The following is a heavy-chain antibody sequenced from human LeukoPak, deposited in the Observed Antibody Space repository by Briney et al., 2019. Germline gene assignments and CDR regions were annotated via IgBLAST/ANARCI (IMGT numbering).Heavy chain of an antibody. CDR3: AKEVYYYDSSGYYYFDAFDI. Sequence: PGGSLRLSCAASGFTFSSYGMHWVRQAPRKGLEWVAVISHDGSNKYYADSVKGRFTISRDNSKNTLYLQMNSLRAEDTAVYYCAKEVYYYDSSGYYYFDAFDIWGQGTMVTVSS. J-gene: IGHJ3*02. V-gene: IGHV3-30*18. CDR2: ISHDGSNK. CDR1: GFTFSSYG. D-gene: IGHD3-22*01.